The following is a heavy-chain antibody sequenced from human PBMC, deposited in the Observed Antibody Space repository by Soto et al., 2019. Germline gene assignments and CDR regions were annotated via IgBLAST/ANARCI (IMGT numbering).Heavy chain of an antibody. V-gene: IGHV4-31*03. CDR3: ARDLRGRRSGRFDP. CDR2: IYYSGVT. D-gene: IGHD3-10*01. J-gene: IGHJ5*02. Sequence: QVQLQESGRGLMKPSETLSLTCTLSGDPITSGGFYWTWIRQHPAKGLEWIGYIYYSGVTYYNPSLKSRATISVDTSKNQFSLNLSSVSAADTAMYYCARDLRGRRSGRFDPWGQGTLVTVSS. CDR1: GDPITSGGFY.